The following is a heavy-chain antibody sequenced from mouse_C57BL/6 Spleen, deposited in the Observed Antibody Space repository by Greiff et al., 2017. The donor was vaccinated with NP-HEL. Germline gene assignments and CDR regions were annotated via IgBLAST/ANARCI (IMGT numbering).Heavy chain of an antibody. Sequence: VQLQESGPELVKPGASVKISCKASGYAFSSSWMNWVKQRPGKGLEWIGRIYPGDGDTNYNGKFKGKATLTADKSSSTAYMQLSSLTSEDSAVYFCARGVYGGFYFDYWGQGTTLTVSS. CDR1: GYAFSSSW. CDR2: IYPGDGDT. D-gene: IGHD1-1*01. J-gene: IGHJ2*01. CDR3: ARGVYGGFYFDY. V-gene: IGHV1-82*01.